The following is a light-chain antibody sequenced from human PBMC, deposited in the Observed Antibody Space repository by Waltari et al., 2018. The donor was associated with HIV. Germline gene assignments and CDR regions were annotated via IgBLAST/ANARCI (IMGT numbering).Light chain of an antibody. CDR3: GADHGSVNNFVSVV. CDR1: SDYRNSQ. CDR2: VGMGGIVG. Sequence: QPVLTQPPLASASLEASVTLTCSLSSDYRNSQPDWYQQKPGKGPRFIMRVGMGGIVGSKGDGVPDRFSVLGSGLNRYLTIKNIQEEDESDYHCGADHGSVNNFVSVVFGGVTRLTVL. J-gene: IGLJ2*01. V-gene: IGLV9-49*03.